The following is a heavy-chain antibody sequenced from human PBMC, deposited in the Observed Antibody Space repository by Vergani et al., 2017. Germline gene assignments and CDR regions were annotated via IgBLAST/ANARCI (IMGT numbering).Heavy chain of an antibody. CDR2: ISYDGSNK. CDR1: GFTFSSYA. CDR3: GRPNSGYDSGLSAFDI. J-gene: IGHJ3*02. Sequence: QVQLVESGGGVVQPGRSLRLSCAASGFTFSSYAMHWVRQAPGKGLEWVAVISYDGSNKYYANSVKGRFTISRDNSKNTLYLQMNSLRAEDTAVYYCGRPNSGYDSGLSAFDIWSQGTMVTVSS. V-gene: IGHV3-30*04. D-gene: IGHD5-12*01.